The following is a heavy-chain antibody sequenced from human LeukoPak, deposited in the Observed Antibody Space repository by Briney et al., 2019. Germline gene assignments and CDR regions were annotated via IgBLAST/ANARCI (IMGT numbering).Heavy chain of an antibody. J-gene: IGHJ4*02. CDR2: IYSGGST. Sequence: GGSLRLSCAASGFTVSSNYMSWVRQAPGKGLEWVSVIYSGGSTYYADSVKGRFTIPRDNSKNTLYLQMNSLRAEDTAVFYCAGSYVSRSFDYWGQGTLVTVSS. V-gene: IGHV3-66*01. CDR1: GFTVSSNY. CDR3: AGSYVSRSFDY. D-gene: IGHD3-16*01.